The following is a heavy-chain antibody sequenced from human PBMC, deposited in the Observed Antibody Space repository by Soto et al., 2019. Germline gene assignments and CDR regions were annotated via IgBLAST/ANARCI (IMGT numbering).Heavy chain of an antibody. V-gene: IGHV1-8*01. CDR3: ATQGFCTNGVCYDFDN. Sequence: GASVKVSCKASGYTFTDYDIHWVRQATGQGLEWMGWMIPIFGNTNYAQKFQGRVTMTTNESMSTAYMELSSLRSEDTAVYYCATQGFCTNGVCYDFDNWGQGTLVTVSS. J-gene: IGHJ4*02. CDR1: GYTFTDYD. D-gene: IGHD2-8*01. CDR2: MIPIFGNT.